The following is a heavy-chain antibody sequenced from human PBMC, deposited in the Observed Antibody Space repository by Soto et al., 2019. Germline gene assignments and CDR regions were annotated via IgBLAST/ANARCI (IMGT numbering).Heavy chain of an antibody. CDR3: ARHEEAVDCFDY. V-gene: IGHV4-39*01. CDR2: IYYSGST. J-gene: IGHJ4*02. CDR1: GGSISSSSYY. Sequence: SETLSLTCTVSGGSISSSSYYWGWIRQPPGKGLEWIGSIYYSGSTYYNPSLKSRVTISVDTSKNQFSLKLSSVTAADTAVYYCARHEEAVDCFDYWGQGTLVTVSS.